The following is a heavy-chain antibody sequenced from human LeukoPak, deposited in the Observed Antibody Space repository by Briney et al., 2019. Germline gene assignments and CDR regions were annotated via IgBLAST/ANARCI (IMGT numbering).Heavy chain of an antibody. V-gene: IGHV4-39*07. CDR3: ARGVKAIRRFDP. Sequence: GSLRLSCVASGFTFSTYGMNWVRQPPGKGLEWIGSIYYSGSTYYNPSLKSRVTISVDTSKNQFSLKLSSVTAADTAVYYCARGVKAIRRFDPWGQGTLVTVSS. CDR2: IYYSGST. D-gene: IGHD5-24*01. J-gene: IGHJ5*02. CDR1: GFTFSTYG.